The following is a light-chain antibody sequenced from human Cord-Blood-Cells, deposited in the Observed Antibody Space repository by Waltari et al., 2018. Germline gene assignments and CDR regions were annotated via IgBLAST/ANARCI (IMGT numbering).Light chain of an antibody. CDR2: EDN. V-gene: IGLV6-57*01. CDR3: QSYDSSTLYV. J-gene: IGLJ1*01. Sequence: NCMLTQHHSVSASPRTTVTIYCPRSSGSLASHSVQWSHPRPGSSHTTVIYEDNQRPSGVPDRFSGSIDSSSNSASLTISGLKTEDEADYYCQSYDSSTLYVFGTGTKVTVL. CDR1: SGSLASHS.